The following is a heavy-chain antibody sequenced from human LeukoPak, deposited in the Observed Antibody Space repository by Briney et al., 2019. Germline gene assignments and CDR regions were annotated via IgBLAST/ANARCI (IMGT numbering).Heavy chain of an antibody. CDR2: MSTSSSST. CDR3: ARGSGSGSYSWSSQY. V-gene: IGHV3-21*01. Sequence: PGGSLRLSCVVSGFAFSTYSMNWVRQAPGKGLEWVSSMSTSSSSTFYADSVKGRFTISRDNAQNSLFLQMNSLRVEDTAVYYCARGSGSGSYSWSSQYWGQGALVIVSS. CDR1: GFAFSTYS. J-gene: IGHJ1*01. D-gene: IGHD3-10*01.